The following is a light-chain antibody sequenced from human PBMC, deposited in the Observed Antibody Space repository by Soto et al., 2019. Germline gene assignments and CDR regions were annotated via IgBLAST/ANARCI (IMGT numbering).Light chain of an antibody. Sequence: QSVLTQPASVSRSPGQSITISCTGNSSDVGAYNYVSWYQHHPGKAPKLIIYDVSDRPSGVSNRFSASKSGNTASLTISGLQAEDEADYYCSSYTSSNTEVFGTGTKVTVL. CDR2: DVS. V-gene: IGLV2-14*03. CDR1: SSDVGAYNY. J-gene: IGLJ1*01. CDR3: SSYTSSNTEV.